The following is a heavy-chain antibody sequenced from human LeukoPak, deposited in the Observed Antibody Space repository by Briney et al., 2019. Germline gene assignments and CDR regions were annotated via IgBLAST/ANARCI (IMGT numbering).Heavy chain of an antibody. Sequence: PGGSLRLSCAASEFTFSSYEMNWVRQAPGKGLEWVSYISSSGGSTYYADSVKGRFTISRDNSKNTLYLQMNSLRAEDTAVYYCAKSGYNRFDYWGQGTLVTVSS. CDR2: ISSSGGST. CDR3: AKSGYNRFDY. J-gene: IGHJ4*02. V-gene: IGHV3-23*01. D-gene: IGHD5-24*01. CDR1: EFTFSSYE.